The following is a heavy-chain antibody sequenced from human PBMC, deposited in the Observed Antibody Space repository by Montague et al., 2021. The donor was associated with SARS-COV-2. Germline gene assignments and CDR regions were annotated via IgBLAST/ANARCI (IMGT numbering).Heavy chain of an antibody. CDR3: ARGTKRVFTYGYDRRGYASDS. CDR1: GGSFIVYY. V-gene: IGHV4-34*01. Sequence: SETLSLTCAVYGGSFIVYYGSGIRQPPGKGLEWIGEINHRGSTKYNPSLKSRVTISVDTPKNQFSLKLSAVTAAETAVYYCARGTKRVFTYGYDRRGYASDSWGRGTLVTVSS. J-gene: IGHJ4*02. D-gene: IGHD3-22*01. CDR2: INHRGST.